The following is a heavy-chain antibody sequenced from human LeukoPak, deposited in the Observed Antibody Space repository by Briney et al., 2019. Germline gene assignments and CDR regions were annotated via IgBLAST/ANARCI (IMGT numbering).Heavy chain of an antibody. D-gene: IGHD6-13*01. CDR1: GFTFDDYA. CDR3: AREGPPETPGIAAAGPDYYYYGMDV. CDR2: ISWNSGSI. Sequence: GGSLRLSCAASGFTFDDYAMHWVRQAPGKGLEWVSGISWNSGSIGYADSVKGRFTISRDNAKNSLYLQMNSLRAEDTAVYYCAREGPPETPGIAAAGPDYYYYGMDVWGQGTTVTVSS. J-gene: IGHJ6*02. V-gene: IGHV3-9*01.